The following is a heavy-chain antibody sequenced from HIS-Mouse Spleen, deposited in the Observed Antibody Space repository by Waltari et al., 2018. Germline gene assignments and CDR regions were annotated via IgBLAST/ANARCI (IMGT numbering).Heavy chain of an antibody. CDR1: GGAISSSSYY. Sequence: QLQLQESGPGLVKPSETRSLTCNVAGGAISSSSYYWGGIRQPPGKGLEWIGSIYYSGSTYYNPSLKSRVTISVDTSKNQFSLKLSSVTAADTAVYYCAREIPYSSSWYDWYFDLWGRGTLVTVSS. V-gene: IGHV4-39*07. CDR2: IYYSGST. J-gene: IGHJ2*01. D-gene: IGHD6-13*01. CDR3: AREIPYSSSWYDWYFDL.